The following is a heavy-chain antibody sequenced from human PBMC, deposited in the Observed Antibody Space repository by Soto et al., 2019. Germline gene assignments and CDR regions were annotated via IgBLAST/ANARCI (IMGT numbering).Heavy chain of an antibody. CDR3: EDPVPAPTLYDYYYMDV. J-gene: IGHJ6*02. Sequence: EVQLLESGGGLVQPGGSLRLSCVASGFTFSYYTMSWVRQAPGKGLEWVSGISNSGDTIYYADSVKGRFTISRDNFRYTLYRQMKSLRADHTVVDYCEDPVPAPTLYDYYYMDVWGQGTMVTFSS. D-gene: IGHD2-2*01. CDR1: GFTFSYYT. V-gene: IGHV3-23*01. CDR2: ISNSGDTI.